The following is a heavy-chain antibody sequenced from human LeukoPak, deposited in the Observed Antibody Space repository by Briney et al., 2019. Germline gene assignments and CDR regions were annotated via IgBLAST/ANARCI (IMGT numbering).Heavy chain of an antibody. D-gene: IGHD6-19*01. J-gene: IGHJ4*02. CDR2: IWYDGSNK. Sequence: GGSLRLSCAASGFTFSSHGMHWVRQAPGKGLEWVAVIWYDGSNKYYADSVKGRFTISRDNSKHTLYLQMNSLRAEDTAVYYCARDGTGSNSGWYIHWGQGALVTVSS. CDR1: GFTFSSHG. V-gene: IGHV3-33*01. CDR3: ARDGTGSNSGWYIH.